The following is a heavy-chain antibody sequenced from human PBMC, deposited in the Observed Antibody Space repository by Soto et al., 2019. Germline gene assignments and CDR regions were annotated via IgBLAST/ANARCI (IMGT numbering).Heavy chain of an antibody. V-gene: IGHV3-7*05. CDR1: GFTFGSYW. D-gene: IGHD5-12*01. J-gene: IGHJ6*02. CDR3: ARDRPVDIVATIPRCEAVGAVYYGMDV. CDR2: IKQDGSEK. Sequence: EVQLVESGGGLVQPGGSLRLSCAASGFTFGSYWMSWVRQAPGKGLEWVANIKQDGSEKYYVDSVKGRFTISRDNAKNSLYLQMNSLRAEDTAVSYCARDRPVDIVATIPRCEAVGAVYYGMDVWGQGSTVTVSS.